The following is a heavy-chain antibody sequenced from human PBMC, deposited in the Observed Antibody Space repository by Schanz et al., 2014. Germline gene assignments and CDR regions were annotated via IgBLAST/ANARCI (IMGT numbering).Heavy chain of an antibody. CDR2: ISWNSGSV. CDR1: GFTFDNYA. V-gene: IGHV3-9*01. CDR3: EKDRHNTVTRVGYYYGMDV. D-gene: IGHD4-4*01. J-gene: IGHJ6*02. Sequence: EVQLVESGGGLVQPGRSLRLSCAASGFTFDNYAMHWVRQAPGKGLEWVSSISWNSGSVAYADSVKGRFTISRDDAKNFLYLQMNSLRVEDTTLYYCEKDRHNTVTRVGYYYGMDVWGQGTTVTVSS.